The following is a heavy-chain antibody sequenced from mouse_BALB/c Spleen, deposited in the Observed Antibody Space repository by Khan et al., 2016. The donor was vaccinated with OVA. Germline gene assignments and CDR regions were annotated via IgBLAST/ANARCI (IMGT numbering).Heavy chain of an antibody. Sequence: VQLQESGAELARPGASVKMSCKASGYTFISYTIHWIKKRPGQGLEWIGYINPSNGYTNYNPKFKDKATLTPDKSSTTAYLQLSSLTSDDSADSDCDKCGACHRNDGEFAYWGQGTLVTVSA. CDR1: GYTFISYT. V-gene: IGHV1-4*01. J-gene: IGHJ3*01. CDR2: INPSNGYT. CDR3: DKCGACHRNDGEFAY. D-gene: IGHD2-14*01.